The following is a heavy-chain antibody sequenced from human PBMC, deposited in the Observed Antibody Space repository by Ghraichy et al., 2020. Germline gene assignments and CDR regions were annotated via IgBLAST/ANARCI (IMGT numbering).Heavy chain of an antibody. CDR3: TQPQKDY. V-gene: IGHV3-15*01. CDR1: GYTLSNAW. Sequence: GGSLRLSCAASGYTLSNAWMTWVRQAPGKGLEWVCRIRGKANGGTTDYAAPVKGRFTISRDESQNTLYLQMNSLKNEDTAIYYCTQPQKDYWGQGTLVTVSS. J-gene: IGHJ4*02. CDR2: IRGKANGGTT.